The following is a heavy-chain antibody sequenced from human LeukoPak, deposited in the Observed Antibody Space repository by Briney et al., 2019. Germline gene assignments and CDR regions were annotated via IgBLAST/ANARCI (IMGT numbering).Heavy chain of an antibody. CDR3: ANYYDSSGYYALDM. V-gene: IGHV3-7*01. CDR2: INEDGSEK. D-gene: IGHD3-22*01. CDR1: GFTFSTYW. Sequence: GGSLRLSCAASGFTFSTYWMDWVRQAPGKGLEWVANINEDGSEKNYVDSVKGRFTISRDNAKNSLYLEMNSLTAEDTAVYYCANYYDSSGYYALDMWGQGTMVTVSP. J-gene: IGHJ3*02.